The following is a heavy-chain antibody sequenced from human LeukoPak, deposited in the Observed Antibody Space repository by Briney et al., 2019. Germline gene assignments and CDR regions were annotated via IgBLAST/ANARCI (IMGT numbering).Heavy chain of an antibody. CDR1: GFTFSSYA. D-gene: IGHD2-2*01. CDR2: ISGSGGST. CDR3: AKDWSIVVVPAALDY. V-gene: IGHV3-23*01. Sequence: GGSLRLFCAASGFTFSSYAMSWVRQAPGKGLEWVSAISGSGGSTYYADSVKGRFTISRDNSKNTVYLQMNSLRAEDTAVYYCAKDWSIVVVPAALDYWGQGTLVTVSS. J-gene: IGHJ4*02.